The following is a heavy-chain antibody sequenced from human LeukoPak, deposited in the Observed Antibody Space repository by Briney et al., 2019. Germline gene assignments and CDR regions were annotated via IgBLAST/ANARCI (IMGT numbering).Heavy chain of an antibody. CDR1: GGSFSGYY. CDR3: ARPSGGDFWSGYFENDAFDI. Sequence: SETLSLTCAVYGGSFSGYYWSWIRQPPGKGLEWIGEINHSGSTNYNPSLKSRATISVDTSKNQFSLKLSSVTAADTAVYYCARPSGGDFWSGYFENDAFDIWGQGTMVTVSS. V-gene: IGHV4-34*01. D-gene: IGHD3-3*01. J-gene: IGHJ3*02. CDR2: INHSGST.